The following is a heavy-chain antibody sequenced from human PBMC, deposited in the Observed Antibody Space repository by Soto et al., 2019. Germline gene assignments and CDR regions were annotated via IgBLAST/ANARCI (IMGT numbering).Heavy chain of an antibody. V-gene: IGHV4-59*01. CDR1: GGSISSDY. CDR3: ARPYSGSYWAAFDI. Sequence: LSLTCTVSGGSISSDYWGWIRQPPGKGLEWIGYIYYSGSSNYNPSLKSRVIMSLDTSKNHFSLKLSSVTAADTAVYYCARPYSGSYWAAFDIWGQGTMVTVSS. CDR2: IYYSGSS. J-gene: IGHJ3*02. D-gene: IGHD1-26*01.